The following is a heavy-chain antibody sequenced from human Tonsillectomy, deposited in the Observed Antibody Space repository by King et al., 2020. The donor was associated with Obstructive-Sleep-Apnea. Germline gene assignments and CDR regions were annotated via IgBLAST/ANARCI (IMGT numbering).Heavy chain of an antibody. D-gene: IGHD3-22*01. Sequence: VQLVESGGGLVQPGGSLRLSCAASGFTFSSYDMHWVRQATGKGLEWVSAIDTAGDTYYPGSVKGRFTISRENAKNSLYLQMKSLRAGDTAVYYCARGQYYYDISGSDYLDYWGQGTLVTVSS. CDR2: IDTAGDT. CDR3: ARGQYYYDISGSDYLDY. J-gene: IGHJ4*02. V-gene: IGHV3-13*04. CDR1: GFTFSSYD.